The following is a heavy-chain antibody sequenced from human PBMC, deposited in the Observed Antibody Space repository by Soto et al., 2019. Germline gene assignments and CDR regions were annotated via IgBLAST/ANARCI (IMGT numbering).Heavy chain of an antibody. Sequence: GGSLRLSCTVSGFTFSTYSMNWVRQAPGKGLEWVSSISSGGNYIYYADSVKGRFTISRDNAKNSLYLQMNSLRAEDTAVYYCARGSPGYSSTWPNDYWGQGTLVTVSS. J-gene: IGHJ4*02. CDR2: ISSGGNYI. CDR1: GFTFSTYS. CDR3: ARGSPGYSSTWPNDY. V-gene: IGHV3-21*01. D-gene: IGHD6-13*01.